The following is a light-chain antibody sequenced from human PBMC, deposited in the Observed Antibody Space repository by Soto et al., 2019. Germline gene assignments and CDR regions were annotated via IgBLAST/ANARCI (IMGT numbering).Light chain of an antibody. J-gene: IGKJ1*01. CDR2: NSS. Sequence: EIVLTQSPCTLSLSPGERATLSCRASQSVRSNYLAWYQQKPGQAPRLLIYNSSTRATDIPDRFSGGGSGTDLTLTIIRLEPEDFALDCSQQYRGFPQTFGQGTQVEIK. CDR3: QQYRGFPQT. V-gene: IGKV3-20*01. CDR1: QSVRSNY.